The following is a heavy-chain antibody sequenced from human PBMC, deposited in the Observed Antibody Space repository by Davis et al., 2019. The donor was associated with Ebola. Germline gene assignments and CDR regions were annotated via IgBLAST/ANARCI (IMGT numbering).Heavy chain of an antibody. CDR1: GFTFSDHY. CDR3: APSPEGATGTTALS. CDR2: SRNRANSYTT. D-gene: IGHD1-1*01. J-gene: IGHJ5*02. V-gene: IGHV3-72*01. Sequence: GESLKISCAASGFTFSDHYMDWVRQIPGKGLEWVGRSRNRANSYTTEYAASVKGRFTISRDESKNSMYLQMNSLKTEDTAVYHCAPSPEGATGTTALSWGQGTLVTVSS.